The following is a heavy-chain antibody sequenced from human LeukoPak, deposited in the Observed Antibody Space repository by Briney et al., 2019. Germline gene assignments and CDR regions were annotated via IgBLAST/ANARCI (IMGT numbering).Heavy chain of an antibody. D-gene: IGHD4-17*01. CDR1: GGSISSYY. CDR3: ARYIPPNTVTTSLYAFDI. V-gene: IGHV4-59*01. J-gene: IGHJ3*02. Sequence: SETLSLTCTVSGGSISSYYWSWIRQPPGKGLEWIGYIYYSGSTNYNPSLKSRVTISVDTSKNQFSLKLSSVTAADTAVYYCARYIPPNTVTTSLYAFDIWGQGTMVTVSS. CDR2: IYYSGST.